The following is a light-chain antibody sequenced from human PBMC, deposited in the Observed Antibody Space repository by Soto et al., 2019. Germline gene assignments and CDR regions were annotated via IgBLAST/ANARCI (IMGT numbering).Light chain of an antibody. CDR3: CSYAGSSPYV. CDR2: EGS. CDR1: SSDVGSYNL. Sequence: ALTPPATVTVYTGQVITILCTGTSSDVGSYNLVSWYQQHPGKAPKLMIYEGSKRPSGVSNRFSGSKSGNTASLTISGLQAEDEADYYCCSYAGSSPYVFGPGTKFTVL. J-gene: IGLJ1*01. V-gene: IGLV2-23*01.